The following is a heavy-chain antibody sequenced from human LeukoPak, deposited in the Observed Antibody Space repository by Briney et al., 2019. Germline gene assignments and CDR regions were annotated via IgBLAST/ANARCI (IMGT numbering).Heavy chain of an antibody. D-gene: IGHD4-17*01. CDR1: GGSISSSNW. J-gene: IGHJ4*02. V-gene: IGHV4-4*02. CDR2: IYHSGST. Sequence: SETLSLTCAVSGGSISSSNWWSWVRQPPGKGLERIGEIYHSGSTNYNPSLKSRVTISVDKSKNQFSLKLSSVTAADTAVYYCARARGGYGDYGYYFDYWGQGTLVTVSS. CDR3: ARARGGYGDYGYYFDY.